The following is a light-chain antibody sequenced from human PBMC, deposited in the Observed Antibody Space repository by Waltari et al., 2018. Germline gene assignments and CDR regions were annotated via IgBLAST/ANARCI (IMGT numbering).Light chain of an antibody. CDR1: ELPRKY. J-gene: IGLJ1*01. CDR2: ADT. Sequence: SYELTQPPSVSVSPGQTARITCSGHELPRKYAYWFQQKSGQAPRLVIYADTKRPPGIPERFSGSSSRTVATLTITGAQVDDEADYYCYSSDSTGLRVFGGGTTVVVL. V-gene: IGLV3-10*01. CDR3: YSSDSTGLRV.